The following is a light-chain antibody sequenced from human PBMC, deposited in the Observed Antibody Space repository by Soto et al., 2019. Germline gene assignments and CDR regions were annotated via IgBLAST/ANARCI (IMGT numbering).Light chain of an antibody. V-gene: IGKV1-39*01. CDR3: QQSYSTPLT. J-gene: IGKJ4*01. CDR1: QSIRSY. Sequence: DIQMTQSPSSLSASVGDRVTIACRASQSIRSYLNWYQQKPGKAPKLLIYAASNLQSGVPSRFSGSGSGTDFTLTISSLLPEDFATYYCQQSYSTPLTFGGGTKV. CDR2: AAS.